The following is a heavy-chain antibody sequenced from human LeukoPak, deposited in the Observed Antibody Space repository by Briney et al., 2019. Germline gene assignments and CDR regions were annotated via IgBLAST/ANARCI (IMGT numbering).Heavy chain of an antibody. V-gene: IGHV3-30*18. Sequence: GGSLRLSCAASGFTFSSYGMHWVRQAPGKGLEWVAVISYDGSNKYYADSVKGRFTISRDNSKNTLYLQMNSLRAEDTAVYYCANLYSSSSFDYRGQGTLVTVSS. D-gene: IGHD6-13*01. CDR2: ISYDGSNK. CDR3: ANLYSSSSFDY. CDR1: GFTFSSYG. J-gene: IGHJ4*02.